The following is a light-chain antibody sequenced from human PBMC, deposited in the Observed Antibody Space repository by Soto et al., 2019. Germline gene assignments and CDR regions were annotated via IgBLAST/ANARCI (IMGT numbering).Light chain of an antibody. CDR1: QSLQNRNGFHY. CDR2: FVS. J-gene: IGKJ1*01. CDR3: KQDLQTPWT. Sequence: IWITHPTLSLPVSPGEPPSISCRASQSLQNRNGFHYLDWYLQKPGQPPQLLIYFVSTRESGVPDRFSGSGSGTDFTLTISRVEAEDVGVYYCKQDLQTPWTFGEGTKVDIK. V-gene: IGKV2-28*01.